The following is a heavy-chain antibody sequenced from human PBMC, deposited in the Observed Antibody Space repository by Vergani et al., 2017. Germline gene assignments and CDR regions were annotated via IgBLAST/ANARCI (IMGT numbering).Heavy chain of an antibody. CDR2: ISWNSNSI. CDR3: AKDLGTSSGGGWFDP. V-gene: IGHV3-9*02. CDR1: GFTSAGYA. Sequence: EVQLEESGGGLVLPGRSLRLSCVASGFTSAGYAMHWVRQAPGKGLEWVSGISWNSNSIGYADSVKGRFTISRDNAKNSLYLQMNSLRAEDTALYYCAKDLGTSSGGGWFDPWGKGTLVTFS. J-gene: IGHJ5*02. D-gene: IGHD6-6*01.